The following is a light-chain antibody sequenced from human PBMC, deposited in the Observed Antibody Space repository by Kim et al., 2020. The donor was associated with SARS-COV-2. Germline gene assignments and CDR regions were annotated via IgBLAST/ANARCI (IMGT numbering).Light chain of an antibody. CDR3: QQYGSSRT. Sequence: LSPGARATLSCRASQSVSSNYLACYQQKPGQAPRLLIYIASSRATGIPDRFSGSGSGTYFTLTISRLEPEDFAVYYCQQYGSSRTFGQGTKVDIK. CDR2: IAS. CDR1: QSVSSNY. J-gene: IGKJ1*01. V-gene: IGKV3-20*01.